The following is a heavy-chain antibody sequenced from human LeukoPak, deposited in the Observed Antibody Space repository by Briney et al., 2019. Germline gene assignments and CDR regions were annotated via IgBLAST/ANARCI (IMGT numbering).Heavy chain of an antibody. CDR3: VGSNYDLYYFDH. D-gene: IGHD3-10*01. Sequence: PGGSLRLSCAVSGFTFSNYAMSWFRQAPGKGLEWVSTISGSGSNTHYANSVKGRFTISRDNSKNTLYLQMNSLRAEDTAVYYCVGSNYDLYYFDHWGQGTLVTVSS. J-gene: IGHJ4*02. CDR2: ISGSGSNT. V-gene: IGHV3-23*01. CDR1: GFTFSNYA.